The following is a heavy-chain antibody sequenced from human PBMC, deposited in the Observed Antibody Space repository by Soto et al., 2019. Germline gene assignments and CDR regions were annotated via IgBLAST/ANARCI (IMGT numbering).Heavy chain of an antibody. D-gene: IGHD3-10*01. CDR2: IYYSGST. V-gene: IGHV4-59*08. Sequence: SETLSLTCAVYGGSFSGYYWSWIRQPPGKGLEWIGYIYYSGSTNYNPSLKSRVTISVDTSKNQFSLKLSSVTAADTAVYYCAGLWFGELEFDPWGQGTLVTVSS. CDR1: GGSFSGYY. J-gene: IGHJ5*02. CDR3: AGLWFGELEFDP.